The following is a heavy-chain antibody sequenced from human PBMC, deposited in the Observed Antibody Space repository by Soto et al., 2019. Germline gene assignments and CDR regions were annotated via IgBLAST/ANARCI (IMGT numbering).Heavy chain of an antibody. CDR3: AKDGGGYP. CDR2: VVPVYGAV. CDR1: GGNFSNFA. Sequence: HAQLVQSGAEVRKPGSSVKVSCKASGGNFSNFAFSWVRQAPGQGLEWVGTVVPVYGAVHYAQQFQDRVTITADESTTTTYMEMSGLRSEDTAIYYCAKDGGGYPWGQGTLVTVSS. D-gene: IGHD2-15*01. V-gene: IGHV1-69*18. J-gene: IGHJ5*02.